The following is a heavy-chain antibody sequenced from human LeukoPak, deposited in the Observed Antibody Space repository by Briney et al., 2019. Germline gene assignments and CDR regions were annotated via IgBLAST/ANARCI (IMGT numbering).Heavy chain of an antibody. D-gene: IGHD3-22*01. Sequence: SETLSLTCTVSGGSINPYYWNWVRQPPGKSLEWIGYIYYTGSTKYNPSLKDRVTISLDTSTNQFSLSLTSVTAADTAVYYCARAVGPYYDSSGYPIFFDYWGQGTLVTVSS. CDR2: IYYTGST. CDR1: GGSINPYY. V-gene: IGHV4-59*08. CDR3: ARAVGPYYDSSGYPIFFDY. J-gene: IGHJ4*02.